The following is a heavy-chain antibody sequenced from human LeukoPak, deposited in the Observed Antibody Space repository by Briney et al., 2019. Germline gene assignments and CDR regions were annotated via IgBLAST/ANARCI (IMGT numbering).Heavy chain of an antibody. J-gene: IGHJ4*02. D-gene: IGHD3-22*01. CDR2: INPNSGGT. CDR3: ARDLYYYVSSGYYYYFDY. Sequence: AAVKVSCKASGYTFTGYYMHWVRQAPGQGLEWMGWINPNSGGTNYAQKFQGRVTMTRDTSISTAYMELSRLRSDDTAVYYCARDLYYYVSSGYYYYFDYWGQGTLVIVSS. CDR1: GYTFTGYY. V-gene: IGHV1-2*02.